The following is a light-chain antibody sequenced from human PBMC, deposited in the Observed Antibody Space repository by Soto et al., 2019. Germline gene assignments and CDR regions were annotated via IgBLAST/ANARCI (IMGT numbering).Light chain of an antibody. V-gene: IGLV1-44*01. Sequence: QSVLTQPPSVSGTPGQSVTISCSGSRSNIGSNTVNWYQHLPGTAPELLFFRSTQRRSGVPDRFSVSKSGTSASLAISGLQSGDEGDYYCAAWDDSLAGMLFGGGTQLTVL. CDR2: RST. CDR3: AAWDDSLAGML. J-gene: IGLJ3*02. CDR1: RSNIGSNT.